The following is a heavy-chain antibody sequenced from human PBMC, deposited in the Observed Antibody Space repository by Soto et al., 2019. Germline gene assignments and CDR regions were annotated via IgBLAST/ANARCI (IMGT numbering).Heavy chain of an antibody. CDR3: ARDRGSGFDY. CDR2: IYYSGST. J-gene: IGHJ4*02. V-gene: IGHV4-31*03. CDR1: GGSISSGGYY. Sequence: SETLSLTCTVSGGSISSGGYYWSWIRQHPGKGLEWIGYIYYSGSTYYNPSLKSRVTISVDTSKNQFSLKLSSVTAADTAVYYCARDRGSGFDYWGQGTLVTVSS. D-gene: IGHD3-10*01.